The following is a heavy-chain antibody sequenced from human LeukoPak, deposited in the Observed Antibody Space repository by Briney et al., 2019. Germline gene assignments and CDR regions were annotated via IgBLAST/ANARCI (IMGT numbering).Heavy chain of an antibody. Sequence: SETLSLTCTVSGGSINSYYWSWIRQPPGKGLECIGYIHYTGSTYYNPSLKSRVTISVDTSKNQFSLKLSSVTAADTAVYYCARVPYGDYLARFDYWGQGTLVTVSS. CDR2: IHYTGST. CDR3: ARVPYGDYLARFDY. V-gene: IGHV4-59*12. CDR1: GGSINSYY. J-gene: IGHJ4*02. D-gene: IGHD4-17*01.